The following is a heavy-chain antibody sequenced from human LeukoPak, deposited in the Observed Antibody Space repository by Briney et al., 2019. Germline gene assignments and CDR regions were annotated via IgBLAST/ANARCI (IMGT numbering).Heavy chain of an antibody. CDR2: ISDNVVGT. CDR3: AREGHSSGYCGAFDI. J-gene: IGHJ3*02. Sequence: GGSLRLSCEVSGIALSTAVMHWVRQGPGQGLEYVSGISDNVVGTYYASSVKGRFTISRDNSKNTLYLQMDSLKDEDMAMYYCAREGHSSGYCGAFDIWGPGTMVTVSS. CDR1: GIALSTAV. V-gene: IGHV3-64*01. D-gene: IGHD3-22*01.